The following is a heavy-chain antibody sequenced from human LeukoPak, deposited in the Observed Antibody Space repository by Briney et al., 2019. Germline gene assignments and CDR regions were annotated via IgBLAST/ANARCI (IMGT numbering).Heavy chain of an antibody. CDR1: GASISSHY. CDR2: INYSVRT. V-gene: IGHV4-59*11. J-gene: IGHJ4*02. Sequence: SETLSLTCSVSGASISSHYWSWIRQPPGKGLEWIGYINYSVRTNYNPSLKSRVTISVDMPNNQFSLKMSSVTAANTAVYFCARGYCTDGVCSTGPTQAWGQGSLVTVSS. CDR3: ARGYCTDGVCSTGPTQA. D-gene: IGHD2-8*01.